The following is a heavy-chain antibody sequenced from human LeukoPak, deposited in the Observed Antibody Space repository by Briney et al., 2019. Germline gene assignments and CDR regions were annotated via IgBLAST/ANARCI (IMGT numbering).Heavy chain of an antibody. V-gene: IGHV4-34*01. CDR1: GGSFSGYY. J-gene: IGHJ6*03. CDR3: ARVSTTVIYYYYYMDV. D-gene: IGHD4-17*01. Sequence: SETLSLTXAVYGGSFSGYYWSWIRQPPGKGLEWIGEINHSGSTNYNPSLKSRVTISVDTSKNQFSLKLSSVTAADTAVYYCARVSTTVIYYYYYMDVWGKGTTVTVSS. CDR2: INHSGST.